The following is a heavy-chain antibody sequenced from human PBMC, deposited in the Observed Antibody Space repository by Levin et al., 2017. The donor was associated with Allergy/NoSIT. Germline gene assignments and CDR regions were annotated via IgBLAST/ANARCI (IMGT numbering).Heavy chain of an antibody. Sequence: PSETLSLTCAVYGGSFSGYYWSWIRQPPGKGLEWIGEINHSGSTNYNPSLKSRVTISVDTSKNQFSLKLSSVTAADTAVYYCATARDHYYHTNTYSGRTFDPWGQGTLVTVSS. D-gene: IGHD3-22*01. CDR1: GGSFSGYY. J-gene: IGHJ5*02. CDR2: INHSGST. CDR3: ATARDHYYHTNTYSGRTFDP. V-gene: IGHV4-34*01.